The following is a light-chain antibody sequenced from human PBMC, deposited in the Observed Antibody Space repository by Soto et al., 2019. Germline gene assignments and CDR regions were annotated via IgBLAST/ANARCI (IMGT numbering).Light chain of an antibody. CDR3: QQYGSSPGT. CDR2: ATS. Sequence: EIVLTQSPGTLSLSLGERATLSCRASQSVSSSYLAWYQQKPGQAPRLLIYATSSRATGIPDRFSGSGSGTDFPLTISRLEPEDFAVYYCQQYGSSPGTFGQGTKVEIK. CDR1: QSVSSSY. J-gene: IGKJ1*01. V-gene: IGKV3-20*01.